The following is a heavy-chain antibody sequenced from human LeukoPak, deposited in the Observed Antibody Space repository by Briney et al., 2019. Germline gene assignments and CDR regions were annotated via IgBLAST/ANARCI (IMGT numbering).Heavy chain of an antibody. J-gene: IGHJ4*02. Sequence: GGSLRLSCAASGFTFSSYSMNWVRQAPGKGLEWVSSISSSSSYIYYADSVKGRFTISRDNAKNSLYLQMNSLRAEDTAVYYCARARGDLSPFDYWGQGTLVTVSS. CDR3: ARARGDLSPFDY. D-gene: IGHD3-10*01. CDR1: GFTFSSYS. V-gene: IGHV3-21*01. CDR2: ISSSSSYI.